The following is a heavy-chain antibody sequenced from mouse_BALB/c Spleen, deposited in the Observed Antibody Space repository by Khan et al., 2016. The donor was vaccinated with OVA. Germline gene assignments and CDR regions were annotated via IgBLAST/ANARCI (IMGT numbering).Heavy chain of an antibody. Sequence: EVELVESGGGLVQPGGSRKLSCAASGFTFSDYGMAWVRQAPGKGPEWVAFISSLAYSIYYAATVTGRFTISRENANNTLYLEMSSLRSEDTAMYFCVRWAMDYWGQGTSVTVSS. CDR2: ISSLAYSI. J-gene: IGHJ4*01. V-gene: IGHV5-15*02. CDR3: VRWAMDY. CDR1: GFTFSDYG.